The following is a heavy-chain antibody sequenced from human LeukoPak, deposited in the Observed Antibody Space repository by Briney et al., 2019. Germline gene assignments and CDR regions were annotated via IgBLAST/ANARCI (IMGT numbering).Heavy chain of an antibody. CDR3: ARVVGTGAHY. V-gene: IGHV3-21*01. CDR1: GFTFSSYS. J-gene: IGHJ4*02. D-gene: IGHD3-10*01. Sequence: GGSLRLSCAASGFTFSSYSMTWVRQAPGKGLEWVSSISSSSSYIYYADSVKGRFTISRDNAKNSLYLQMNSLRAEDTAVYYCARVVGTGAHYWGQGTLVTVSS. CDR2: ISSSSSYI.